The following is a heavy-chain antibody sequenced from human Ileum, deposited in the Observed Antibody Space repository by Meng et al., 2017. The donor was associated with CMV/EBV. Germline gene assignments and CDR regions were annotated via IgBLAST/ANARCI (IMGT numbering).Heavy chain of an antibody. J-gene: IGHJ4*02. Sequence: QVHLQESGPGLVKPSETLSLTCIVSNGSFNIYYWSWLRQSPGKGLEFIAYISSRGDTNYNPPLRSRVAISIDTTKEHFSLRLTSVTAADTAVYYCARAHVIPNGNYMFDYWGQGALVTVSS. CDR3: ARAHVIPNGNYMFDY. CDR2: ISSRGDT. D-gene: IGHD1-7*01. V-gene: IGHV4-4*08. CDR1: NGSFNIYY.